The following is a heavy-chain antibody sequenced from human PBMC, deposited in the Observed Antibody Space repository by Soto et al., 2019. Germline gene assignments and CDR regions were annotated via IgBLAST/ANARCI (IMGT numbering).Heavy chain of an antibody. Sequence: ASVKVSCKASGYTFTSYGISWVRQAPGQGLEWMGWISTYNGNTNYAQNVQGRVTMTTDTSTSTAYMELRSLRSDDTAVYYCARAYSSSWYQGFFDFWGQGTLVTVSS. CDR2: ISTYNGNT. V-gene: IGHV1-18*01. J-gene: IGHJ4*02. D-gene: IGHD6-13*01. CDR1: GYTFTSYG. CDR3: ARAYSSSWYQGFFDF.